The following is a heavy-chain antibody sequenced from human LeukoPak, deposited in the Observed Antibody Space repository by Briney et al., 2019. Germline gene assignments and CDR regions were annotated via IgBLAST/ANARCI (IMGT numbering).Heavy chain of an antibody. CDR3: ARDGYNSFDY. CDR2: ISAYNGNT. J-gene: IGHJ4*02. Sequence: GASVKVSCKASGYTFTSYGLTWVRHAPGQGLEWMGWISAYNGNTNYAQKLQGRVTMTTDTSTSTAYMELRSLRSDDSAVYYCARDGYNSFDYWGQGTLVTVSS. D-gene: IGHD5-24*01. CDR1: GYTFTSYG. V-gene: IGHV1-18*01.